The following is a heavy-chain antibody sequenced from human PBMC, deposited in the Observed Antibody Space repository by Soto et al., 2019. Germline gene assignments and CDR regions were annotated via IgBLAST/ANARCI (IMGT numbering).Heavy chain of an antibody. D-gene: IGHD2-21*02. V-gene: IGHV4-59*01. CDR3: ARADCGGDCYSGGFNY. CDR1: GGSISSYY. CDR2: VEFNGRT. J-gene: IGHJ4*02. Sequence: PSETLSLTCTVSGGSISSYYWNWIRQPPGKGLEWIGYVEFNGRTNYNPSLRSRLTISVDTSKNQFSLKLSSVTAADTAVYYCARADCGGDCYSGGFNYWGQGTLVTVSP.